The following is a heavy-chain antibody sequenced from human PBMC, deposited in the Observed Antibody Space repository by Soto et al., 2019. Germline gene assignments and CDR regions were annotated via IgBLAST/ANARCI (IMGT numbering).Heavy chain of an antibody. Sequence: SETLSLTCAISVGSFTINNWWTWFRQPPGQGLEWIGEIYRTGSTNYNPSLKSRVTISLDKSENQFSLKVTSLTAADTAVYYCASRDPRTSVDYWGQGTLVTVSS. J-gene: IGHJ4*02. D-gene: IGHD1-7*01. V-gene: IGHV4-4*02. CDR2: IYRTGST. CDR1: VGSFTINNW. CDR3: ASRDPRTSVDY.